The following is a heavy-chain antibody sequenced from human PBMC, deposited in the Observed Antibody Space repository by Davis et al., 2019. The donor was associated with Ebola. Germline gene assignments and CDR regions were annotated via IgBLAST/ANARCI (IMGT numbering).Heavy chain of an antibody. J-gene: IGHJ5*02. CDR1: GFTFSRNW. D-gene: IGHD2-21*02. CDR2: IKEDGSET. Sequence: PGGSLRLSCGASGFTFSRNWMSWVRQAPGKGLEWVATIKEDGSETYYVDSVRGRFTISRDNAENSLFLLMNSLRAEDTAVYYCARHLLSRSTATVFDPWGQGTLVTVSS. V-gene: IGHV3-7*01. CDR3: ARHLLSRSTATVFDP.